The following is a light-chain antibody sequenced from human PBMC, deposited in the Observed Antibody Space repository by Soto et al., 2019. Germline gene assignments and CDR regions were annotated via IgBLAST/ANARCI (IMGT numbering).Light chain of an antibody. V-gene: IGLV2-14*03. Sequence: QSVLTQPASVSGSPGQSITISCTGTSNDIGFYNYVSWYQQHPGKAPKLMIYDVINRPSGVSNRFSGSKSGNTASLTISGLQAEDEADYYCSSHISMNTYVAFGGGTKLTVL. CDR2: DVI. CDR3: SSHISMNTYVA. CDR1: SNDIGFYNY. J-gene: IGLJ2*01.